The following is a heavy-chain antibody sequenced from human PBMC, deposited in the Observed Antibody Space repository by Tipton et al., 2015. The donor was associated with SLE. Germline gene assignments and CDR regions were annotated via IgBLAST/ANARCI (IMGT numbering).Heavy chain of an antibody. CDR2: INHSGST. CDR1: GGSISSGDYY. V-gene: IGHV4-30-4*01. D-gene: IGHD6-19*01. J-gene: IGHJ4*02. Sequence: LRLSCTVSGGSISSGDYYWSWIRQTPGKGLEWIGEINHSGSTNYNPSLKSRVTISVDTSKNQLSLKLSSVTAADTAVYYCARASSGGGRSSGWFNYWDQGTLVTVSS. CDR3: ARASSGGGRSSGWFNY.